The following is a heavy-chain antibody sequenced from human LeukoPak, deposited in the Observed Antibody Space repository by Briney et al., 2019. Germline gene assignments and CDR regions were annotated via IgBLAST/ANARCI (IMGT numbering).Heavy chain of an antibody. Sequence: GASVKVSCKVSGYTLTELSMHWVRQAPGKGLEWMGGFDPEDGETIYAQKFQGRVTMTEDTSTDTAYMELSSLRSEATAVYYCATARVVVAAKVAFDIWGQGTMVTVSS. J-gene: IGHJ3*02. CDR3: ATARVVVAAKVAFDI. D-gene: IGHD2-15*01. V-gene: IGHV1-24*01. CDR2: FDPEDGET. CDR1: GYTLTELS.